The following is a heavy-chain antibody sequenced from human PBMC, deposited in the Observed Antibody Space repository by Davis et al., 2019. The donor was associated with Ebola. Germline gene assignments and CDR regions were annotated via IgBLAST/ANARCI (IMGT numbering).Heavy chain of an antibody. V-gene: IGHV4-30-2*01. D-gene: IGHD2-2*02. CDR2: IYHSGST. Sequence: SETLSLTCAVSGGSISSGGYSWSWIRQPPGKGLEWIGYIYHSGSTYYNPSLKSRVTISVDRSKNQFSLKLSSVTAADTAVYYCARVVPAAIEGNWFDPWGQGTLVTVSS. J-gene: IGHJ5*02. CDR1: GGSISSGGYS. CDR3: ARVVPAAIEGNWFDP.